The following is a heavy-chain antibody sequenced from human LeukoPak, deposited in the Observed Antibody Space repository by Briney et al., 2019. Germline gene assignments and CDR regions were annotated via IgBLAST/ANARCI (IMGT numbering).Heavy chain of an antibody. CDR1: GFTFSSYE. Sequence: GGSLRLSCAASGFTFSSYEMNWVRQAPGEGLEWVSYISSSGSTIYYADSVKGRFTIPRDNAKNSLYLQMNSLRAEDTAVYYCARSYYYGIYYFDYWGQGTLVTVSS. CDR3: ARSYYYGIYYFDY. V-gene: IGHV3-48*03. D-gene: IGHD3-10*01. J-gene: IGHJ4*02. CDR2: ISSSGSTI.